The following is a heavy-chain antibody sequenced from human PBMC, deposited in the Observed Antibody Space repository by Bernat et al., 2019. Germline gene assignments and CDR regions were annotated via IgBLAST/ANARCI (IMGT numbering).Heavy chain of an antibody. CDR1: GGSISSGGYY. J-gene: IGHJ4*02. D-gene: IGHD1-14*01. V-gene: IGHV4-31*03. CDR3: ARDNRRMGALDY. CDR2: IYYSGST. Sequence: QVQLQESGPGLVKPSQTLSLTCTVSGGSISSGGYYWSWIRQHPGKGLEWIGYIYYSGSTYYNPSLKSRVTISVDTSKNQFSLKLSSVTAADTAVYSCARDNRRMGALDYWGQGTLVTVSS.